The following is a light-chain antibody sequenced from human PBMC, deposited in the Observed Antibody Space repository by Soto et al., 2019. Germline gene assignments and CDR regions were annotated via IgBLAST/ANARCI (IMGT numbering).Light chain of an antibody. Sequence: EIVMTQSPATLSVSPRERATLSCRASQSVSSNLAWYQQKPGQAPRLLIYGASTRATGIPARFSGSGSGREFTLTISSLQSEDFAVYYCQQYNNWWTFGQGTKVEIK. J-gene: IGKJ1*01. CDR3: QQYNNWWT. CDR2: GAS. V-gene: IGKV3-15*01. CDR1: QSVSSN.